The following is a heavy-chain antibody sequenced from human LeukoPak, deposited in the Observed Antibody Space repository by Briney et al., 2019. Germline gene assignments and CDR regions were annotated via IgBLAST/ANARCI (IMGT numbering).Heavy chain of an antibody. V-gene: IGHV4-39*01. Sequence: PSETLSLTCTHSVGSIVSYTNYWGWIRQPPGRGLEWIGSLYYSGSTYYNPSLESRVTVSVGTSKNQFSLRLTSVTAADTAVYYCAKLGGPDSAFDCWGQGTLVTVSS. CDR1: VGSIVSYTNY. D-gene: IGHD1-26*01. CDR2: LYYSGST. J-gene: IGHJ4*02. CDR3: AKLGGPDSAFDC.